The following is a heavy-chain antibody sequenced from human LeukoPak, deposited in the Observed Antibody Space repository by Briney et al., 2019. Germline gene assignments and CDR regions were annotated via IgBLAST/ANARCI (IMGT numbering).Heavy chain of an antibody. CDR1: GYSISSGYY. Sequence: SETLSLTCAVSGYSISSGYYWSWIRQPPGKGLEWIGEINHSGSTNYNPSLKSRVTISVDTSKNQFSLKLSSVTAADTAVYYCAREATMVVTVFDYWGQGTLVTVST. CDR3: AREATMVVTVFDY. D-gene: IGHD4-23*01. V-gene: IGHV4-34*01. CDR2: INHSGST. J-gene: IGHJ4*02.